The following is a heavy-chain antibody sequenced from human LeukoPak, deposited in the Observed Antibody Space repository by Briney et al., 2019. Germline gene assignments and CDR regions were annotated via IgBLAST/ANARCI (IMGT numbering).Heavy chain of an antibody. D-gene: IGHD3-3*01. CDR1: GGSISSYY. CDR3: ARDLRRFLEWSKARDAFDI. CDR2: IYYSGST. J-gene: IGHJ3*02. V-gene: IGHV4-59*12. Sequence: SETLSLTCTVSGGSISSYYWSWIRQPPGKGLEWIGYIYYSGSTNYNPSLKSRVTISVDTSKNQFSLKLSSVTAADTAVYYCARDLRRFLEWSKARDAFDIWGQGTMVTVSS.